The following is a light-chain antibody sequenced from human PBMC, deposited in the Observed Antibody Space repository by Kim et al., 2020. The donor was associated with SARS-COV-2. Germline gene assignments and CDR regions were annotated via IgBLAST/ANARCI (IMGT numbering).Light chain of an antibody. J-gene: IGKJ4*01. CDR2: GAS. Sequence: VSPGETATLSCRASQSVSSNLAWYQQKRGQAPRLLISGASTRATDVPARFSGGGSGTEFTLTISSLQSEDFAVYYCQHYNNWPLTFGGGTKVDIK. CDR3: QHYNNWPLT. CDR1: QSVSSN. V-gene: IGKV3-15*01.